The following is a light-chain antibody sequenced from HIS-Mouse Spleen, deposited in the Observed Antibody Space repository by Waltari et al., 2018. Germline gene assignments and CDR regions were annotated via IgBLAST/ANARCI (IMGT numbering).Light chain of an antibody. CDR3: YSTDSSGNHRV. V-gene: IGLV3-10*01. J-gene: IGLJ2*01. Sequence: SYELTQPPSVSVSPGQTARITCSGDALPKKYAYWYQQKSGQAPVLVIYEASKRPYGIPERFSGSSSGTIATLTISGAQVEDEADYYCYSTDSSGNHRVFGGGTKLTVL. CDR1: ALPKKY. CDR2: EAS.